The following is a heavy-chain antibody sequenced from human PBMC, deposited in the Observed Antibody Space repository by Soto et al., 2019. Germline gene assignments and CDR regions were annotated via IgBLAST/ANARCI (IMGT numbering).Heavy chain of an antibody. CDR2: IDPSDSYT. J-gene: IGHJ4*02. D-gene: IGHD2-21*01. CDR3: ARQYRSVVEFDY. V-gene: IGHV5-10-1*01. CDR1: GYSFTSYW. Sequence: GESLKISCKGSGYSFTSYWISWVRQMPGKGLEWMGRIDPSDSYTNYSPSFQGHVTISADKSISTAYLQWSSLKASDTAMYYCARQYRSVVEFDYWGQGTLVTVSS.